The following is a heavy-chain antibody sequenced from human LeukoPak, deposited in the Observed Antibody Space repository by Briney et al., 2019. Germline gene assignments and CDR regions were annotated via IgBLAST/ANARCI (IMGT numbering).Heavy chain of an antibody. CDR3: ARDIAAAGTGYNWFDP. CDR1: GGSISSSSYY. CDR2: IYYSGST. D-gene: IGHD6-13*01. J-gene: IGHJ5*02. V-gene: IGHV4-39*07. Sequence: PSETLSLTCTVSGGSISSSSYYWGWIRQPPGKELEWIGSIYYSGSTYYNPSLKSRVTISVDTSKNQFSLKLSSVTAADTAVYYCARDIAAAGTGYNWFDPWGQGTLVTVSS.